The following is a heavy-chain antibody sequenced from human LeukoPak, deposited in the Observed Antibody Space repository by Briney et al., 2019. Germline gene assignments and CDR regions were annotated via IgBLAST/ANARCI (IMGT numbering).Heavy chain of an antibody. Sequence: SQTLSLTCTVSGGSISSGGYYWSWIRQHPGKGLEWIGYIYYSGSTYYNPSLKSRVTMSVDTPENQFSLKLNSVTAADTAVYYCATTVGSYFDYWSQGTLVTVSS. D-gene: IGHD3-16*01. CDR2: IYYSGST. J-gene: IGHJ4*02. CDR3: ATTVGSYFDY. V-gene: IGHV4-31*03. CDR1: GGSISSGGYY.